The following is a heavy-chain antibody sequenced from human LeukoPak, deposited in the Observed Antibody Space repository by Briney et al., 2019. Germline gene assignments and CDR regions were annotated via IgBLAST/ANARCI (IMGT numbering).Heavy chain of an antibody. Sequence: SETLSLTCAVYGGSFSGYYWSWIRQPPGKGLEWIGSIYYSGSTYYNPSLKSRVTISVDTSKNQFSLKLSSVTAADTAVYYCARHMTTVTTDYFDYWGQGTLVTVSS. J-gene: IGHJ4*02. CDR2: IYYSGST. CDR1: GGSFSGYY. CDR3: ARHMTTVTTDYFDY. V-gene: IGHV4-34*01. D-gene: IGHD4-17*01.